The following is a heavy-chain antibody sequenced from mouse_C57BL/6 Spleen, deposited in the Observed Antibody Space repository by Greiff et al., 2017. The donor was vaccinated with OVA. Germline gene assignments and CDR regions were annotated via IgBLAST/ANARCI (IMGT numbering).Heavy chain of an antibody. CDR2: INPNNGGT. J-gene: IGHJ3*01. V-gene: IGHV1-26*01. CDR3: ARGYYDYDEGFAY. Sequence: EVQLQQSGPELVKPGASVKISCKASGYTFTDYYMNWVKQSHGKSLEWIGDINPNNGGTSYNQKFKGKATLTVDKSSSTAYMALRSLTSEDSAVYYCARGYYDYDEGFAYWGQGTLVTVSA. CDR1: GYTFTDYY. D-gene: IGHD2-4*01.